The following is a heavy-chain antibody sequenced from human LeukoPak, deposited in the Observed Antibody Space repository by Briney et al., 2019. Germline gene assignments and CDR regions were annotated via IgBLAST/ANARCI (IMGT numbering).Heavy chain of an antibody. V-gene: IGHV1-18*01. Sequence: AASVKVSCKASGYTFTSYGTSWVRQAPGQGLEWMGWISAYNGNTNYTQKLQGRVTMTTDTSTSTAYMELKSLRSDDSAVYFCARDRRNVAAAYWGQGTLVTVSS. CDR1: GYTFTSYG. CDR2: ISAYNGNT. D-gene: IGHD2-2*01. CDR3: ARDRRNVAAAY. J-gene: IGHJ4*02.